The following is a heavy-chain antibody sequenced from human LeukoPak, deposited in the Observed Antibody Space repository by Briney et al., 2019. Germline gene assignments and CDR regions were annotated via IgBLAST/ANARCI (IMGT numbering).Heavy chain of an antibody. CDR3: ARQAGSITMIVVVTPFDY. Sequence: PSETLSLTCTVSGGSISSSSYYWGWIRQPPGKGLEWIGSIYYSGSTYYNPSLKSRVTISVDTSENQFSLKLSSVHAADTAVYYCARQAGSITMIVVVTPFDYWGQGTLVTVSS. V-gene: IGHV4-39*01. CDR1: GGSISSSSYY. D-gene: IGHD3-22*01. CDR2: IYYSGST. J-gene: IGHJ4*02.